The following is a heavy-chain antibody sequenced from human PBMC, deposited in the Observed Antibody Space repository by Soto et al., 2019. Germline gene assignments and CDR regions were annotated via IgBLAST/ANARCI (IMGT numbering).Heavy chain of an antibody. J-gene: IGHJ3*02. CDR2: INHSEST. V-gene: IGHV4-34*01. CDR1: GGSFSGYY. CDR3: ARVRGTYYYGSGSRPHAFDI. D-gene: IGHD3-10*01. Sequence: QVQLQQWGAGLLKPSETLSLTCAVYGGSFSGYYWSWIRQPPGKGLEWIGEINHSESTNYNPSLKSRVTISVDTSKNQFSLKLSSVTAADRAVYYCARVRGTYYYGSGSRPHAFDIWGQGTMVTVSS.